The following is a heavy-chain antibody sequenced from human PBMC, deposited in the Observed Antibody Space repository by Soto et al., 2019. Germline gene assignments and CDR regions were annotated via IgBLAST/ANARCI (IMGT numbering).Heavy chain of an antibody. V-gene: IGHV4-30-2*01. D-gene: IGHD6-25*01. CDR3: AREDRSGWAPFFDY. CDR1: GDSISTGSYY. CDR2: IYHSGFT. Sequence: SETLSLTCTVSGDSISTGSYYWSWIRQPPGKGLEWIGYIYHSGFTSYNPSLQSRVTLSVDKSKSQFSLKLNSVTAADTAVYYCAREDRSGWAPFFDYWGPGALVTVSS. J-gene: IGHJ4*02.